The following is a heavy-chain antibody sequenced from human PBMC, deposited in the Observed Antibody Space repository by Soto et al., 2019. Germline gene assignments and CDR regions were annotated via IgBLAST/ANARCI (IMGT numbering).Heavy chain of an antibody. V-gene: IGHV3-74*01. CDR1: GFTFSSYW. Sequence: HPGGSLRLSCAASGFTFSSYWMHWVRQAPGKGLVWVSRINSDGSSISYADSVKGRFTISRDNAKNTLYLQMSSLRAEDTAVYYCARSPAVGIAAAVTFYWGQGTLVTVSS. CDR2: INSDGSSI. J-gene: IGHJ4*02. D-gene: IGHD6-13*01. CDR3: ARSPAVGIAAAVTFY.